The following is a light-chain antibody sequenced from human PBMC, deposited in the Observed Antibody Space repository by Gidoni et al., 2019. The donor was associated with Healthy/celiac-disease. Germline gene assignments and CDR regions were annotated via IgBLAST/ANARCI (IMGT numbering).Light chain of an antibody. CDR3: QQYDNLQLT. CDR1: QDISNY. Sequence: DIQMTQSPSSLSASVGDRVTITCQASQDISNYLNWYQQKPGKAPKLLIYDASNLETGVPSRFSGSGSGTDFTFTISSLQPEDLATYYCQQYDNLQLTFXGXTKVEIK. J-gene: IGKJ4*01. CDR2: DAS. V-gene: IGKV1-33*01.